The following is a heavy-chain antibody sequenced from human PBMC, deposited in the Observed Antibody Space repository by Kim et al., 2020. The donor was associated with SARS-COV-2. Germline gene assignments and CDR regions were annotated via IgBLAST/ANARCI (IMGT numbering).Heavy chain of an antibody. CDR3: ARDCSGSGGSCFGFDP. Sequence: SLKSRVTISVDKSKNQFSLKLSSVTAADTAVYYCARDCSGSGGSCFGFDPWGQGTLVTVSS. V-gene: IGHV4-4*02. J-gene: IGHJ5*02. D-gene: IGHD2-15*01.